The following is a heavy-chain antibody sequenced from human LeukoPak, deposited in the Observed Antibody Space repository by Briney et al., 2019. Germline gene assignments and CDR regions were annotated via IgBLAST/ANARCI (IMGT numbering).Heavy chain of an antibody. CDR2: ISYDGSNK. CDR1: GFTFSSYA. V-gene: IGHV3-30-3*01. D-gene: IGHD3-10*01. Sequence: PGRSLRLSCAASGFTFSSYAMHWVRQAPGKGLEWVAVISYDGSNKYYADSVKGRFTISRDNSKNTLYLQMNSLRAEDTAVYYCASLSAYDSGSYYNGYWGQGTLVTVSS. CDR3: ASLSAYDSGSYYNGY. J-gene: IGHJ4*02.